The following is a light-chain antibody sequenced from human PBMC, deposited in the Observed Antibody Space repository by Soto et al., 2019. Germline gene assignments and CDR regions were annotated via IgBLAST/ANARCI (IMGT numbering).Light chain of an antibody. Sequence: IAWMHGPGNMALSSVEGAFISCVASQSISTSFLAWYKQKPGQATRLLIYGASSRATGIHARFSGSGSEKDFTLTIRSLQHEECAVYYGQQYDNSTITCGQGTRVDIK. J-gene: IGKJ5*01. V-gene: IGKV3-20*01. CDR2: GAS. CDR3: QQYDNSTIT. CDR1: QSISTSF.